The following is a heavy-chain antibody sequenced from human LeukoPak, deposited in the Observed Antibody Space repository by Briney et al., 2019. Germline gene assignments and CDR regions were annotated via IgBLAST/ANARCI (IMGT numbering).Heavy chain of an antibody. D-gene: IGHD6-13*01. J-gene: IGHJ3*02. Sequence: GASVKVSCKASGYTFTSYDINWVRQATGQGLEWMGWMNPNSGNTGYAQKFQGRVTMTRNTSISTAYMELSSLRSEDTAVYYCARGGQQQLVGHDAFDIWGQGTMVTVSS. CDR3: ARGGQQQLVGHDAFDI. V-gene: IGHV1-8*01. CDR1: GYTFTSYD. CDR2: MNPNSGNT.